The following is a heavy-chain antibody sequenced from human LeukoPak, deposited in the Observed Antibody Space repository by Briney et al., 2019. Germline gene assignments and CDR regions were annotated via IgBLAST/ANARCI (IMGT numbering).Heavy chain of an antibody. CDR2: ITGNGGST. V-gene: IGHV3-23*01. CDR3: AKPGDSSGYSFIDM. D-gene: IGHD3-22*01. J-gene: IGHJ3*02. CDR1: GFTFSTHL. Sequence: PGGSLRLSCAASGFTFSTHLMTWVRQAPGKGLEWVSAITGNGGSTSYTDSVKGRFTISRDNSKNTLYLQMNSLRAEDTAVYYCAKPGDSSGYSFIDMWGQGTMVTVSS.